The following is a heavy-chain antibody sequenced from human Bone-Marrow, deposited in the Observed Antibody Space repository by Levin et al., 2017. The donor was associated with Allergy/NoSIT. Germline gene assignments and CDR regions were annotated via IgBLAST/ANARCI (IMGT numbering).Heavy chain of an antibody. D-gene: IGHD3-10*01. V-gene: IGHV4-30-2*01. CDR1: GGSISSGGYS. Sequence: SSETLSLTCAVSGGSISSGGYSWSWIRQPPGKGLEWIGYIYHSGSTYYNPSLKSRVTISVDRSKNQFSLKLSSVTAADTAVYYCARGSGFGELRGDVWGKGTTVTVSS. J-gene: IGHJ6*04. CDR2: IYHSGST. CDR3: ARGSGFGELRGDV.